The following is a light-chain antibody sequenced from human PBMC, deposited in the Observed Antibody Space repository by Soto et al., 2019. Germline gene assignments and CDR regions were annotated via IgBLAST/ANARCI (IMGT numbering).Light chain of an antibody. CDR3: QQSYSKPLT. CDR1: QGISRW. J-gene: IGKJ4*01. V-gene: IGKV1-12*01. CDR2: PAS. Sequence: DIQMTQSPSSVAASVGDRVTITCGARQGISRWLAWYQQQPGRAPNLLIYPASGLQSGVPSRFSGSGSGTDFTLTITSLPPEDFATYYCQQSYSKPLTFGGGTKVDIK.